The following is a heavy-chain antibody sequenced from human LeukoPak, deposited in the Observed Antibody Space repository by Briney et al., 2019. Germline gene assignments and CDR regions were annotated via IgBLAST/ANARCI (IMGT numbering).Heavy chain of an antibody. CDR2: INAGNGNT. CDR3: ASGRMVRGVFRFLDY. CDR1: GYTFTSYG. V-gene: IGHV1-3*01. Sequence: VASVKVSCKASGYTFTSYGISWVRQAPGQGLEWMGWINAGNGNTKYSQKFQGRVTITRDTSASTAYTELSSLRSEDTAVYYCASGRMVRGVFRFLDYWGQGTLVTVSS. D-gene: IGHD3-10*01. J-gene: IGHJ4*02.